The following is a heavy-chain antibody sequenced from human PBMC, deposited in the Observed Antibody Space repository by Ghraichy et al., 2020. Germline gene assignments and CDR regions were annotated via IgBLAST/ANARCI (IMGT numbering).Heavy chain of an antibody. CDR3: ARYMITFGGVIAQFDY. Sequence: SETLSLTCTVSGGSVSSGSYYWSWIRQPPGKGLEWIGYIYYNGSTNYNPSLKSRVTISVDTSKNQFSLKLSSVTAADTAVYYCARYMITFGGVIAQFDYWGQGTLVTVSS. J-gene: IGHJ4*02. V-gene: IGHV4-61*01. CDR2: IYYNGST. CDR1: GGSVSSGSYY. D-gene: IGHD3-16*02.